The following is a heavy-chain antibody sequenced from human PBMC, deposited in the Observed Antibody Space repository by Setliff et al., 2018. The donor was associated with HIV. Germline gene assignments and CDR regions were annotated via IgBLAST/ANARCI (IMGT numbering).Heavy chain of an antibody. CDR3: VRAPPSGWHPSFDS. CDR1: GFTFNNAW. Sequence: GGSLRLSCAASGFTFNNAWMNWVRQAPGKGLEWVGRIKIKTDGGTTDYAAPVKGRFTISRDDSKNTLYLQMNSLRVGDTAVYYCVRAPPSGWHPSFDSWGQGALVTVSS. D-gene: IGHD6-19*01. J-gene: IGHJ4*02. V-gene: IGHV3-15*05. CDR2: IKIKTDGGTT.